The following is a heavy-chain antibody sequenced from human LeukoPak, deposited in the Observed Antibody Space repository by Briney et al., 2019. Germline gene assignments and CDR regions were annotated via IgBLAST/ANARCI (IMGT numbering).Heavy chain of an antibody. J-gene: IGHJ4*02. CDR2: INQSGDT. CDR1: GGSFSGYY. Sequence: SETLSLTCAVYGGSFSGYYWSWIRQHPRKGPEWIGEINQSGDTTYNPALKTRVTISVDTSKNQFSLKLSSVTAADTAVYYCARKGLSASRPPDYWGQGTLVTVSS. V-gene: IGHV4-34*01. CDR3: ARKGLSASRPPDY.